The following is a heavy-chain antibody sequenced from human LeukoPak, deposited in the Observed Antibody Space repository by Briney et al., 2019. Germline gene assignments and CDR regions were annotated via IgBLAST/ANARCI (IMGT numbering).Heavy chain of an antibody. CDR1: GGTFSSYA. CDR3: ARARDGQVFYYYGMDV. D-gene: IGHD5/OR15-5a*01. CDR2: IIPIFGTA. V-gene: IGHV1-69*06. Sequence: SVKVSCKASGGTFSSYAISWVRQAPGQGLEWMGGIIPIFGTANYAQKFQGRVTITADKSTSTTYMELSSLRSGDTAVYYCARARDGQVFYYYGMDVWGKGTTVTVSS. J-gene: IGHJ6*04.